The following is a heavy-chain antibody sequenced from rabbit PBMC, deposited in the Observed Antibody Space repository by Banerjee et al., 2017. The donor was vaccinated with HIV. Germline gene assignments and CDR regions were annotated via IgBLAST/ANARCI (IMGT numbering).Heavy chain of an antibody. CDR1: GFSFSNKYV. CDR3: ARDLAGVTGWNFGL. D-gene: IGHD4-1*01. CDR2: INTSSGNT. V-gene: IGHV1S40*01. Sequence: QSLEESGGDLVKPEGSLTLTCKASGFSFSNKYVMCWVRQAPGKGLEWIACINTSSGNTVYATWAKGRFTISRTSSTTVALQMTSLTAADTATYLCARDLAGVTGWNFGLWGPGTLVTVS. J-gene: IGHJ4*01.